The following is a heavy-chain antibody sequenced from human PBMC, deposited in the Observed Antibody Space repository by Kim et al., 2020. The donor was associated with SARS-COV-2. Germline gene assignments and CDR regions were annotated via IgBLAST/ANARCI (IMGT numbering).Heavy chain of an antibody. CDR1: GFTFSSYA. D-gene: IGHD3-9*01. CDR2: ISSNGGST. CDR3: VYFDWLPISHLRVDP. Sequence: GGSLRLSCSASGFTFSSYAMHWVRQAPGKGLEYVSAISSNGGSTYYADSVKGRFTISRDNSKNTLYLQMSSLRAEDTAVYYCVYFDWLPISHLRVDPWGQGTLVTVSS. V-gene: IGHV3-64D*06. J-gene: IGHJ5*02.